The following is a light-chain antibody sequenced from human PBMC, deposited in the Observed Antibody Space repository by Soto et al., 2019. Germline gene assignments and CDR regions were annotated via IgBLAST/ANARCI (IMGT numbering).Light chain of an antibody. CDR2: EVS. V-gene: IGLV2-14*01. Sequence: ALTQPASVSGSPGQSITISCTGTSSDVGGYNFVSWYQQHPGKVPKLMIYEVSNRPSGVSNRFSGSKSANTASLTISGLQAEDEADYYCSSYTASSTYVFGTGTKVTVL. J-gene: IGLJ1*01. CDR1: SSDVGGYNF. CDR3: SSYTASSTYV.